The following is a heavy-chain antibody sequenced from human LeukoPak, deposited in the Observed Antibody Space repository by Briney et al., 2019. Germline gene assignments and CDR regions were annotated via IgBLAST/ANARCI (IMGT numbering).Heavy chain of an antibody. J-gene: IGHJ4*02. CDR3: ARGAGDDLDY. D-gene: IGHD7-27*01. CDR2: IYTTGST. CDR1: GGSISSYY. V-gene: IGHV4-4*07. Sequence: PSETLSLTCTVSGGSISSYYWSRIRQPAGKGLEWIGRIYTTGSTNYNPSLKSRVTMSSDTSKNQLSLKLTSVTAADTAVYYCARGAGDDLDYWGQGTLVSVSS.